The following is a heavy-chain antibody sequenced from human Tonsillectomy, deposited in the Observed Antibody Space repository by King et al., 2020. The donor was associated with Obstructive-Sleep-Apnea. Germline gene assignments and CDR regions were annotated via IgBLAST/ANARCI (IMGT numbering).Heavy chain of an antibody. CDR2: ISSNGGST. CDR1: GFTFSSYA. D-gene: IGHD6-6*01. J-gene: IGHJ4*02. CDR3: VKTRAKYSSSPQGDY. V-gene: IGHV3-64D*06. Sequence: QLVQSGGGLVQPGGSLRLSCSASGFTFSSYAMHWVRQAPGKGLEYFSAISSNGGSTYYAYSVKGRFTISRDNSKNTLYLQMSSLRAEDTAVYYCVKTRAKYSSSPQGDYWGQGTLVTVSS.